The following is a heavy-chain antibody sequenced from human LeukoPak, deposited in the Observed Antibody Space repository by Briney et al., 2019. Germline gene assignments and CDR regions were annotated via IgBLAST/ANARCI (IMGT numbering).Heavy chain of an antibody. CDR3: ARDSYDFWGGYYGGARFAP. D-gene: IGHD3-3*01. V-gene: IGHV1-2*02. CDR2: INPNSGGT. J-gene: IGHJ5*02. Sequence: ASVKVSCKASGYTFTGYYMHWVRQAPGQGLEWMGWINPNSGGTNYAQKFQGRVTMTRDTSISTAYMELSRLRSDDTAGYSCARDSYDFWGGYYGGARFAPWGKGPLVTVS. CDR1: GYTFTGYY.